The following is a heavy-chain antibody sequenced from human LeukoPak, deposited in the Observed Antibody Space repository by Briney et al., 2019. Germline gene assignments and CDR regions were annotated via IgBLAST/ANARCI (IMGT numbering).Heavy chain of an antibody. Sequence: GGSLRLSCAASGFTFSSYWMSWVRQSPGKGLEWVANIKQDGSEKFYVDSVKGRFTISRDNAKNSLYLQMNSMRAEDTAVYYCARDSRYNWNDEVEFIDYWGQGTLVTVSS. J-gene: IGHJ4*02. CDR1: GFTFSSYW. CDR3: ARDSRYNWNDEVEFIDY. D-gene: IGHD1-1*01. V-gene: IGHV3-7*01. CDR2: IKQDGSEK.